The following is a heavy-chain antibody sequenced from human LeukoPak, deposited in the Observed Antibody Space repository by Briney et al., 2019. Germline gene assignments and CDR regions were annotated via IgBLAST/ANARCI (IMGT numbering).Heavy chain of an antibody. D-gene: IGHD1-26*01. CDR2: INSDGSST. Sequence: GGSLRLSCAASGFTFSSYWMHWVRQAPGKGLVWVSRINSDGSSTSYADSVKGRFTISRDNAKNTLYLQMSSLRAEDTAVYYCARVQIIVGASNGLDYWGQGTLVTVSS. CDR1: GFTFSSYW. CDR3: ARVQIIVGASNGLDY. V-gene: IGHV3-74*01. J-gene: IGHJ4*02.